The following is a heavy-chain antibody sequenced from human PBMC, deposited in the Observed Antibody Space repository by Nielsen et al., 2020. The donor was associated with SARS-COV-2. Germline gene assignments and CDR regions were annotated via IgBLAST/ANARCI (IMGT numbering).Heavy chain of an antibody. Sequence: GGSLRLSCAASGFTFSDYYMSWIRQAPGKGLEWVSYISSSGSTIYYADSVKGRFTISRDNAKNSLYLQMNSLRAEDTALYYCAKESVYGDYPYFDYWGQGTLVTVSS. CDR3: AKESVYGDYPYFDY. CDR2: ISSSGSTI. D-gene: IGHD4-17*01. CDR1: GFTFSDYY. J-gene: IGHJ4*02. V-gene: IGHV3-11*01.